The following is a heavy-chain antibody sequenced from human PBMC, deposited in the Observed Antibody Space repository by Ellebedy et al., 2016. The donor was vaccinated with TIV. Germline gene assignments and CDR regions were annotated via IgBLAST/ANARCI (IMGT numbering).Heavy chain of an antibody. V-gene: IGHV4-34*01. D-gene: IGHD6-6*01. Sequence: GSLRLXCAVYGGSFSGYYWSWIRQPPGKGLEWIGEINHSGSTNYNPSLKSRVTISVDTSKNQFSLKLSSVTAADTAVYYCAKSLHYSSSSFFDFWGQGTLVTVSS. J-gene: IGHJ4*02. CDR2: INHSGST. CDR1: GGSFSGYY. CDR3: AKSLHYSSSSFFDF.